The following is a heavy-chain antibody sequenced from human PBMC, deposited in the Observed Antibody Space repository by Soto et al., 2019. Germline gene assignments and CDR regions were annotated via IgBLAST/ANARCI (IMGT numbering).Heavy chain of an antibody. CDR3: VRYGGKNLDY. D-gene: IGHD2-15*01. Sequence: PGESLKISCKGSGYTFTSFWIGWVRQMPGKGLEWMGIIHPDDSDTKYSPAFQGQVTISADKSTRTASLRWSSLKASDTAMYYCVRYGGKNLDYWGQGTLVTVSS. CDR1: GYTFTSFW. V-gene: IGHV5-51*01. CDR2: IHPDDSDT. J-gene: IGHJ4*02.